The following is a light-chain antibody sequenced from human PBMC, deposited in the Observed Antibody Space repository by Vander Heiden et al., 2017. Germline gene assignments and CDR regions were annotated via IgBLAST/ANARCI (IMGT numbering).Light chain of an antibody. Sequence: DIQMPQSPSTLSASVGDRVTITCRASESVISWLAWYQQKPGKAPKLLIYKASNLESVVPSRFSGSGSGTEFTLTISSLQPDDFATYYCQQYNTFSPWTFGQGTKVEVK. J-gene: IGKJ1*01. V-gene: IGKV1-5*03. CDR2: KAS. CDR1: ESVISW. CDR3: QQYNTFSPWT.